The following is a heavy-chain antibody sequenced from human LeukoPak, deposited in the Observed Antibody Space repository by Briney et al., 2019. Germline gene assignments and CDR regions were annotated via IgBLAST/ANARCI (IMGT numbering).Heavy chain of an antibody. V-gene: IGHV3-66*03. J-gene: IGHJ4*02. Sequence: GGSLRLSCAASGLTGSHNYVSWVRQAPGKGLEWVSAIHTSGDTCYADSVKGRFTISRDNSKNTLYLQMNSLRAEDTAVYYCARDLSLRMVRGYDYWGQGTLVTVSS. D-gene: IGHD3-10*01. CDR3: ARDLSLRMVRGYDY. CDR2: IHTSGDT. CDR1: GLTGSHNY.